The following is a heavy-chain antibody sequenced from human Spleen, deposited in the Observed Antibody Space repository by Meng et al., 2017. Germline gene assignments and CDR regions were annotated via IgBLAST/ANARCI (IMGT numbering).Heavy chain of an antibody. V-gene: IGHV3-30-3*01. J-gene: IGHJ4*02. Sequence: QVQLVESGGGVVQPGRSLRLSCAASGFTFSSYTMHWVRQAPGKGLEWVAVILYDGNNKYYADSVKGRFTTSRDNSKNTLYVQLNSLRPEDTAVYYCAKEGGSSSFDYWGQGTLVTVSS. CDR3: AKEGGSSSFDY. CDR2: ILYDGNNK. CDR1: GFTFSSYT. D-gene: IGHD6-6*01.